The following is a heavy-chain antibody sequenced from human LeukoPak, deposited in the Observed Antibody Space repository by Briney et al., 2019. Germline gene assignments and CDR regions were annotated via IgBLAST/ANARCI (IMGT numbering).Heavy chain of an antibody. CDR2: INPNSGGT. D-gene: IGHD1-1*01. CDR1: GYTFTGYY. Sequence: ASVKVSCKGSGYTFTGYYMHWMRQAPGQGLEWMGWINPNSGGTNYAQKFQDRVTMTRDTSISTAYMELSTLRSDDTAVYYCARALYNWNDVGNDYWGQGTLVTVSS. V-gene: IGHV1-2*02. J-gene: IGHJ4*02. CDR3: ARALYNWNDVGNDY.